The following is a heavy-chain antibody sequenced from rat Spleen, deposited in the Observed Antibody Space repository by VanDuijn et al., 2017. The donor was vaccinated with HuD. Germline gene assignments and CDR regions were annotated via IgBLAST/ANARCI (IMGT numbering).Heavy chain of an antibody. V-gene: IGHV5-25*01. CDR3: AIPRDHYFDVYWFAY. CDR2: ISTGGGNT. Sequence: EVQLVESGGGLVQPGRSLKLSCAASGFTFSNYYVAWVRQAPAKGLEWVASISTGGGNTHYRDSVKGRFTISRENAKRTLDLQMDSPRSEDTATYYYAIPRDHYFDVYWFAYWGQGTLVTVSS. CDR1: GFTFSNYY. D-gene: IGHD1-12*01. J-gene: IGHJ3*01.